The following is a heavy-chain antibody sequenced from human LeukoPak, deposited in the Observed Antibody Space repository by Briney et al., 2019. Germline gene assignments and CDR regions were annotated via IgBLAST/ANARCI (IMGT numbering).Heavy chain of an antibody. V-gene: IGHV3-64D*06. CDR3: AKGGRSGWYYFDY. CDR2: ITSNGGSA. Sequence: GGSLRLSCSASGFTFSSHAMYWVRQAPGKGLEYVSAITSNGGSAYYADSVKGRFTISRDKGKNSLYLQLSSLRSEDTALYYCAKGGRSGWYYFDYWGQGTLVTVSS. CDR1: GFTFSSHA. D-gene: IGHD6-19*01. J-gene: IGHJ4*02.